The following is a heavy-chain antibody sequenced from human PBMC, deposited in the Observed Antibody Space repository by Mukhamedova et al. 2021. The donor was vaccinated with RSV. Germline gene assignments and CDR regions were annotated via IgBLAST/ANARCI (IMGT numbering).Heavy chain of an antibody. CDR2: ISYDGSNK. J-gene: IGHJ4*02. Sequence: QAPGKGLEWVAVISYDGSNKYYADSVKGRFTISRDNSKNTLYLQMNSLRAEDTAVYYCARPYSSGWYEIDYWGQGTLVTVSS. CDR3: ARPYSSGWYEIDY. V-gene: IGHV3-30-3*01. D-gene: IGHD6-19*01.